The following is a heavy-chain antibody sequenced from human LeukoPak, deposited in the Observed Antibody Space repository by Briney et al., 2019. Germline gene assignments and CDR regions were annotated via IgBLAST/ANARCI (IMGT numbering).Heavy chain of an antibody. J-gene: IGHJ4*02. CDR3: ARVDSSGWYGTFDY. CDR1: GGSISSYY. CDR2: IYTSGST. V-gene: IGHV4-4*07. D-gene: IGHD6-19*01. Sequence: SETLSLTCTVSGGSISSYYWSWIRQPAGKGLEWIGRIYTSGSTNYNPSLKSRVTMSVDTSKNQFSLKLSSVTAADTAVYYCARVDSSGWYGTFDYWGQGTLVTVSS.